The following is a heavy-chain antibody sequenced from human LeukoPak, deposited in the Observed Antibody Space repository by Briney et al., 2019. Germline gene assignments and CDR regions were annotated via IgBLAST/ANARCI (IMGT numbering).Heavy chain of an antibody. Sequence: GGSLRLSCAASGFTFSTYAMSWVRQAPGKGLQWVSLISGSGDGAHYADSVKGRFAISRVNSKNTVYLQMTNLRAEDTAVYYCAKGYIQLWWFDYWGQGTLVTVSS. CDR1: GFTFSTYA. J-gene: IGHJ4*02. CDR2: ISGSGDGA. D-gene: IGHD2-21*01. CDR3: AKGYIQLWWFDY. V-gene: IGHV3-23*01.